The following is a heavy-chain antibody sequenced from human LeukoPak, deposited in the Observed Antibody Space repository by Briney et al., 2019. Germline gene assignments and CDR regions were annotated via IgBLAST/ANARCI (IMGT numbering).Heavy chain of an antibody. V-gene: IGHV3-74*01. CDR3: ARECDLHGAYYMDV. D-gene: IGHD2-21*02. J-gene: IGHJ6*03. CDR1: GVTFSTYW. CDR2: ISSDGSNT. Sequence: GGSLRLSCAASGVTFSTYWMHWVRQVPGKGLVWVSRISSDGSNTIYADSVKGRFTISRDNANNSLSLQMNSLRGDDAAVYYCARECDLHGAYYMDVWGKGTTVTVSS.